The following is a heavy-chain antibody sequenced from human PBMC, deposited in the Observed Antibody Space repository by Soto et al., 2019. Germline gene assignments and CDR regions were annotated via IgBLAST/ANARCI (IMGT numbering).Heavy chain of an antibody. V-gene: IGHV3-9*01. J-gene: IGHJ4*02. CDR1: GFTFDDYA. CDR3: AKDGAPIPYYFDY. CDR2: ISWNSGSI. Sequence: SLRLSCAASGFTFDDYAMHWVRQAPGKGLEWVSGISWNSGSIGYADSVKGRFTISRDNAKNSLYLQMKSLRAEDTALYYCAKDGAPIPYYFDYRGQGT. D-gene: IGHD2-2*01.